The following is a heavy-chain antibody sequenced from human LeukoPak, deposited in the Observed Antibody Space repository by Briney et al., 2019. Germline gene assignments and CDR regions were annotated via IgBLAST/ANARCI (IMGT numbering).Heavy chain of an antibody. J-gene: IGHJ5*02. CDR1: GGSFSGYY. Sequence: PSETLSLTCAVYGGSFSGYYWSWIRQPPGKGLEWIGEINHSGSTNYNPSLKSRVTISVDTSKNQFSLKLSSVTAADTAVYYCARRSAGYNWFDPWGQGTLVTVSS. V-gene: IGHV4-34*01. CDR2: INHSGST. CDR3: ARRSAGYNWFDP.